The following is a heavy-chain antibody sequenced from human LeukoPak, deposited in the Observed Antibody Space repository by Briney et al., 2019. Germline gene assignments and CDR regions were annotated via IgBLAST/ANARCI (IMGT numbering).Heavy chain of an antibody. J-gene: IGHJ4*02. D-gene: IGHD2-15*01. CDR2: INSDGSST. V-gene: IGHV3-74*01. CDR3: AREVGCSGGSCYVY. Sequence: PGGSLRLSCAASGFTFSSYWMHWVRQAPGKGLVWVSRINSDGSSTSYADSVKGRFAISRDNAKNTLYLQMNSLRAEDTAVYYCAREVGCSGGSCYVYWGQGTLVTVSS. CDR1: GFTFSSYW.